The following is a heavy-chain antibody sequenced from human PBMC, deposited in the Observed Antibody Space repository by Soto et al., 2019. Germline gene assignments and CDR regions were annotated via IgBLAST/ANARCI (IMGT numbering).Heavy chain of an antibody. D-gene: IGHD2-15*01. J-gene: IGHJ4*02. V-gene: IGHV1-18*01. CDR3: ARDWGRVVVVAASPLYYFDY. CDR2: ISAYNGNT. CDR1: GYTFTSYG. Sequence: ASVKVSCKASGYTFTSYGISWVRQAPGQGLEWMGWISAYNGNTNYAQKLQGRVTMTTDTSTSTAYMELRSLRSDDTAVYYCARDWGRVVVVAASPLYYFDYWGQGTLVTVSS.